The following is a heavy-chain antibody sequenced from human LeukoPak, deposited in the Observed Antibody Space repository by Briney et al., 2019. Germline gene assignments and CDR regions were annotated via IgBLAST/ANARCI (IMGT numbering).Heavy chain of an antibody. CDR2: ISSSSSYI. CDR1: GFTFSSYS. V-gene: IGHV3-21*01. CDR3: ARDKVVTDPAGLDY. J-gene: IGHJ4*02. D-gene: IGHD4-23*01. Sequence: RGSLRLSCAASGFTFSSYSMNWVRQAPGKGLEWVSSISSSSSYIYYADSVKGRFTISRDNAKNSLYVQMNSLRAEDTAVYYCARDKVVTDPAGLDYWGQGTLVTVSS.